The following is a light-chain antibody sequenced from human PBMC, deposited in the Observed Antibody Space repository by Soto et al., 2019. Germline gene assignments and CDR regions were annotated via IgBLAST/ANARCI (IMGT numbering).Light chain of an antibody. Sequence: DIVMTQSPDSLAVSLGERATINCKSSQNILYSSNNKNYLAWYQQKPGQPPKLLIYWASTRESGVPDRFDGSGSGTDFTLTIRSLQAEDVAAYYCQQYYSAPLTFGQGTKVEIK. V-gene: IGKV4-1*01. J-gene: IGKJ1*01. CDR1: QNILYSSNNKNY. CDR3: QQYYSAPLT. CDR2: WAS.